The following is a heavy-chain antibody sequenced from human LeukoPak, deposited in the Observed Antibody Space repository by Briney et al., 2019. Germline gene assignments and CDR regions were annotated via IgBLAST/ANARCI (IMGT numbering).Heavy chain of an antibody. V-gene: IGHV1-18*04. CDR1: GYTFTSYG. Sequence: GASVKVSCKASGYTFTSYGISWVRQAPGQGLEWMGWISAYNGNTNYAQKLQGRVTMTTDTSTSTAYMELRSLRSDDTAVYYCARGRILLFGESFPFDYWGQGTLVTVSS. D-gene: IGHD3-10*01. CDR3: ARGRILLFGESFPFDY. J-gene: IGHJ4*02. CDR2: ISAYNGNT.